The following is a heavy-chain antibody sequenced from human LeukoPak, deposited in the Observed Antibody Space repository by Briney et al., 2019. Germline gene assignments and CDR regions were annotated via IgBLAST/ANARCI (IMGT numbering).Heavy chain of an antibody. Sequence: SETLSLTCTVSGGSISSYYWSWIRQPAGKGLEWIGRTYTSGSTNYNPSLKSRVTMSVDTSKNQFSLKLSSVTAADTAVYYCARVRLELSYYYYYMDVWGKGTTVTVSS. V-gene: IGHV4-4*07. CDR3: ARVRLELSYYYYYMDV. CDR1: GGSISSYY. D-gene: IGHD1-7*01. J-gene: IGHJ6*03. CDR2: TYTSGST.